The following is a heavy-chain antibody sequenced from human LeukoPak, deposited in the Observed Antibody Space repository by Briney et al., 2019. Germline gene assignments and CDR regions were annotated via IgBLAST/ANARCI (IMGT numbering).Heavy chain of an antibody. CDR1: GFTFSSYA. CDR2: ISGSGGST. CDR3: ARVNVDTAMVTSQYYFDY. J-gene: IGHJ4*02. D-gene: IGHD5-18*01. V-gene: IGHV3-23*01. Sequence: GGSLRLSCAASGFTFSSYAMSWVRQAPGKGLEWVSAISGSGGSTYYADSVKGRFTISRDNAKNSLYLQMNSLRAEDTAVYYCARVNVDTAMVTSQYYFDYWGQGTLVTVSS.